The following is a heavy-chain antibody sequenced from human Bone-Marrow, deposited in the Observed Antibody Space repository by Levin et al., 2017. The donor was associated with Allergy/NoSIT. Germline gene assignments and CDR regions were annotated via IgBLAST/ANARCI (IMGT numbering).Heavy chain of an antibody. V-gene: IGHV3-15*01. CDR1: GFSLSNAW. CDR3: ATQFQW. CDR2: ISTKADGATI. J-gene: IGHJ4*02. D-gene: IGHD6-19*01. Sequence: LSLTCAASGFSLSNAWMNWVRQAPGEGLEWVGRISTKADGATIDYAAPVKGRFTISRDDSENTLYLQMNSLNIDDTAMYYCATQFQWWGQGTRVTVSS.